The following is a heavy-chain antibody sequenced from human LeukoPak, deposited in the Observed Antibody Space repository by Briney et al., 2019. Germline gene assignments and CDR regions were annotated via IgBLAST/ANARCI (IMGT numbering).Heavy chain of an antibody. J-gene: IGHJ5*02. CDR1: GFDFVISV. D-gene: IGHD3/OR15-3a*01. Sequence: GTAVTVSCKTSGFDFVISVIHLERQGRGQRLGLKWEIIVGSGNTKNGETFQERATISRDMSTSKVYVELTSLRSGDTAVYYCATEGGLGLGGNWFDPWGQGTLVTVSS. CDR2: IIVGSGNT. V-gene: IGHV1-58*02. CDR3: ATEGGLGLGGNWFDP.